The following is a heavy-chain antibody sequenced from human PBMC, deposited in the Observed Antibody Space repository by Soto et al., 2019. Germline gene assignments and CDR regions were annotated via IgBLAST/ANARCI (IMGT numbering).Heavy chain of an antibody. D-gene: IGHD1-26*01. CDR2: INHSGSS. V-gene: IGHV4-34*01. CDR1: DGTIGGHG. J-gene: IGHJ4*02. Sequence: LQPMSLTSAVSDGTIGGHGGSWISQTQGKGLQWIGQINHSGSSIYNPSLKNRVTISTMSNNKFSLELSSVTAADTAVYYCTRGLFSGSSFPGSWYYFEFWGQGTMVTVSS. CDR3: TRGLFSGSSFPGSWYYFEF.